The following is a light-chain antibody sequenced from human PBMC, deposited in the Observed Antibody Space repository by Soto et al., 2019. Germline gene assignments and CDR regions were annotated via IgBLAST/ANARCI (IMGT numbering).Light chain of an antibody. CDR3: QQLNSYPFT. CDR1: QGISSY. Sequence: DIQLTQSPSFLSASVGDRVTITCRASQGISSYLAWYQQKPGKAPKLLIYAASTLQSGVPSRFSGSRSGTEFTLTISSLQPEDFATYYCQQLNSYPFTFGPRTKVDIK. J-gene: IGKJ3*01. CDR2: AAS. V-gene: IGKV1-9*01.